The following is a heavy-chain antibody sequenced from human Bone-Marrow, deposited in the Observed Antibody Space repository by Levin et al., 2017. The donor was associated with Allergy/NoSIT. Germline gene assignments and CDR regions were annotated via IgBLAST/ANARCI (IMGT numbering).Heavy chain of an antibody. CDR1: DFSFATRGVG. D-gene: IGHD1-1*01. J-gene: IGHJ4*02. CDR2: IYWDDDK. CDR3: AQRLEYKHGQAFDF. Sequence: SGPTLVKPTQTLTLTCTFSDFSFATRGVGVGWIRQPPGKALEWLALIYWDDDKRYSPSLQTRLTITKDTSRHQVVLTMTNMDPVDTATYYCAQRLEYKHGQAFDFWGQGIVVTVSS. V-gene: IGHV2-5*02.